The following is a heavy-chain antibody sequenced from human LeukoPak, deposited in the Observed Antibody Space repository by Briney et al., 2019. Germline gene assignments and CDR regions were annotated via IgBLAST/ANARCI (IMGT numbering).Heavy chain of an antibody. J-gene: IGHJ4*02. D-gene: IGHD2-2*01. V-gene: IGHV3-48*03. CDR3: ARKYCSSISCLFDY. Sequence: GGSLRLSCAASGFTFSSYEMNWVRQAPGKGREWVSYISSSGSAIYYADSVKGRFTISRDNAKNSLYLQMNSLRAEDTAVYYCARKYCSSISCLFDYWGQGTLVTVSS. CDR2: ISSSGSAI. CDR1: GFTFSSYE.